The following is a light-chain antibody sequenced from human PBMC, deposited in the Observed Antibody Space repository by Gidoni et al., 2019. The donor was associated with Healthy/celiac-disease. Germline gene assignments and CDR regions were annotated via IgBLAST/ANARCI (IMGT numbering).Light chain of an antibody. J-gene: IGLJ2*01. CDR1: KLGDKY. Sequence: SHELTQPPSVSVSPGQTASITCSGDKLGDKYACWYQQKPGQSTVLVIYQDSKRPAGIPERFSGSNSGNTATLTISGTQAMDEADYYCQAWDSSTVVVFGGGTKLTVL. V-gene: IGLV3-1*01. CDR2: QDS. CDR3: QAWDSSTVVV.